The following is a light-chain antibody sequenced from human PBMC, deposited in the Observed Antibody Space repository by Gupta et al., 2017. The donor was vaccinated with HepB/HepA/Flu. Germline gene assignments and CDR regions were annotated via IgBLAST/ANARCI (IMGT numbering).Light chain of an antibody. CDR3: QSADSSGTSVV. Sequence: SYELTQPPSVSVSPGQTARITCSGDALPKQYAYWYQQKPGQAPVLVIYKGNERPSGIPERFSGSSSGTTVKLTISGVQAEDEADYYCQSADSSGTSVVCGGGTKLTV. CDR1: ALPKQY. CDR2: KGN. V-gene: IGLV3-25*03. J-gene: IGLJ2*01.